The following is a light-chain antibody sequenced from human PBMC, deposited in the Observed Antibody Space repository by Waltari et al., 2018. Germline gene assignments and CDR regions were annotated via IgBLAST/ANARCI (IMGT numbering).Light chain of an antibody. Sequence: DIQMTQSPSSLSASVGDRVTITCRPSQSINNYLNWYQHKPGKAPKLLIYGAFNLQTGVPSRFSGRRSGTDLTLTIYSLQPEDFATYYCQQSYRSPHTFGGGTKVEIK. V-gene: IGKV1-39*01. J-gene: IGKJ4*01. CDR1: QSINNY. CDR2: GAF. CDR3: QQSYRSPHT.